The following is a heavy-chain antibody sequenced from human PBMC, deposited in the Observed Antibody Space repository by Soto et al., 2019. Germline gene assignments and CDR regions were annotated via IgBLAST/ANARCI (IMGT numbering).Heavy chain of an antibody. CDR3: ARGNYYDSSGYYYYYYGMDV. D-gene: IGHD3-22*01. V-gene: IGHV4-59*01. CDR1: GGSISSYY. Sequence: SETLSLTCTVSGGSISSYYWSWIRQPPGKGLEWIGYIYFSGSTNYNPSLKSRVTISVDTSKNQFSLKLSSVTAADTAVYYCARGNYYDSSGYYYYYYGMDVWGQGTTVTVSS. CDR2: IYFSGST. J-gene: IGHJ6*02.